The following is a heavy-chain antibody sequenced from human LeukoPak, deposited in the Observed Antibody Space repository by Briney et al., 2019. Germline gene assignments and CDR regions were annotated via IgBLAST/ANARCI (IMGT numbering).Heavy chain of an antibody. CDR2: TSYGGSNK. V-gene: IGHV3-30*03. Sequence: PGGSLRLSCAASGFTFSRFGMHWVRQAPGKGLEWVAVTSYGGSNKYHADSVKGRFTISRDNAKNSLYLQMNSLRAEDTAVYYCARKPLYDSSGYSFDYWGQGTLVTVSS. CDR1: GFTFSRFG. J-gene: IGHJ4*02. D-gene: IGHD3-22*01. CDR3: ARKPLYDSSGYSFDY.